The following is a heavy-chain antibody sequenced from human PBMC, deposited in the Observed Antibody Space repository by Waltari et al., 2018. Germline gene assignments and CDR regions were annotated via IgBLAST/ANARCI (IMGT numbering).Heavy chain of an antibody. CDR2: ISGTGGST. J-gene: IGHJ4*02. V-gene: IGHV3-23*04. CDR3: ATRGTYYKFDY. D-gene: IGHD1-26*01. Sequence: EVQLVESGGDLVQPGGSLRLSCAAAGFTFSSYAMRVVRQAPGKGLEWVSAISGTGGSTYYADSVKGRFTISRDNSKNTLYLQMNSLRAEDAAVYYCATRGTYYKFDYWGQGSLVTVSS. CDR1: GFTFSSYA.